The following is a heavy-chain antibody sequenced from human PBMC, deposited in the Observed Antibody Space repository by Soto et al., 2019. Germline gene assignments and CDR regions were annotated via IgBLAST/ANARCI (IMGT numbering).Heavy chain of an antibody. J-gene: IGHJ5*02. Sequence: TVSGGSISSGDYYWSWIRQPPGKGLEWIGYIYYSGSTYYNPSLKSRVTISVGTSKNQFSLKLSSVTAADTAVYYCARSMGFGEPFNWFDPWGQGTLVTVSS. CDR3: ARSMGFGEPFNWFDP. V-gene: IGHV4-30-4*01. CDR1: GGSISSGDYY. CDR2: IYYSGST. D-gene: IGHD3-10*01.